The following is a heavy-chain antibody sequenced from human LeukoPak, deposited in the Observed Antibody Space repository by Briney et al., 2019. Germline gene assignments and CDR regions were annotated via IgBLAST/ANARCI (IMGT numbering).Heavy chain of an antibody. J-gene: IGHJ4*02. Sequence: GESLKISCKGSGYSFTSYWIGWVRQMPGKGLEWMGIIYPGDSDTRHSPSFQGQVTISADKSISTAYLQWSSLKASDTAMYYCARLGADSHYYDSSGYYDYWGQGTLVTVSS. CDR3: ARLGADSHYYDSSGYYDY. D-gene: IGHD3-22*01. CDR1: GYSFTSYW. V-gene: IGHV5-51*01. CDR2: IYPGDSDT.